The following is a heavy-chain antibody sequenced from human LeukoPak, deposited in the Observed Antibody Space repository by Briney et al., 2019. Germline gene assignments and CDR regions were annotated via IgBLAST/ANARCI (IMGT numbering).Heavy chain of an antibody. D-gene: IGHD3-10*01. CDR1: GFTFSSYG. CDR2: ISNDGRST. V-gene: IGHV3-74*01. J-gene: IGHJ4*02. Sequence: GGSLRLSCVASGFTFSSYGMHWVRQDPGKGLVWVSRISNDGRSTWYADSVKGRFTISRDNAKNTLYLQMNSLRAEDTAVYYCTRDSTSGVDYWGQGTLVTVSS. CDR3: TRDSTSGVDY.